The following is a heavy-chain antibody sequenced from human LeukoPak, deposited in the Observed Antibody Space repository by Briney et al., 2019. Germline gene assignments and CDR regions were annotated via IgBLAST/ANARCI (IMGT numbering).Heavy chain of an antibody. J-gene: IGHJ4*02. CDR3: ARHPTYYYGSGSYFDY. CDR1: GGSISSYY. D-gene: IGHD3-10*01. V-gene: IGHV4-4*07. CDR2: IYTSGST. Sequence: SETLSLTCTVSGGSISSYYWSWIRQPAGKGLEWIGRIYTSGSTNYNPSLKSRVTMSVDTSKNQFSLKLSSVTAADTAVYYCARHPTYYYGSGSYFDYWGQGTLVTVSS.